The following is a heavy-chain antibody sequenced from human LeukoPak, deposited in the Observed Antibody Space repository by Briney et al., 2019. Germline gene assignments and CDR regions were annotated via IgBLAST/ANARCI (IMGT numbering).Heavy chain of an antibody. D-gene: IGHD3-3*01. CDR2: ISSSGSTI. V-gene: IGHV3-48*03. J-gene: IGHJ6*03. Sequence: GGSLRLSCAASGFTFSTYEMTCVRQSPGKGLEWVSYISSSGSTIYYADSVKGRFTISRDNARNSLYLQMNSLRAEDTAVYYCAQLRFSPRNYYMDVWGKGTTVTISS. CDR3: AQLRFSPRNYYMDV. CDR1: GFTFSTYE.